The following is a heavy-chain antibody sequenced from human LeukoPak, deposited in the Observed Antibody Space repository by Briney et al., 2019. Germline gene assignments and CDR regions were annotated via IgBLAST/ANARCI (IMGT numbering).Heavy chain of an antibody. J-gene: IGHJ6*03. CDR1: GGSFSGYY. CDR3: ARDRLGKNRTTNYYYYMDV. D-gene: IGHD1-7*01. Sequence: SETLSLTCAVSGGSFSGYYWSWIRQPAGKGLEWIGRIYTSGSTSYNPSLKSRVTISVDKSKNQFSLKPSSVTAADTAVYYCARDRLGKNRTTNYYYYMDVWGKGTTVTVSS. CDR2: IYTSGST. V-gene: IGHV4-4*07.